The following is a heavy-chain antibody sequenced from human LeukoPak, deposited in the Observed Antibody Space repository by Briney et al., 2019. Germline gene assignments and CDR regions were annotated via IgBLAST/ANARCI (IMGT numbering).Heavy chain of an antibody. V-gene: IGHV4-59*01. CDR3: ARGLDYDSSGYYHEKSFDY. CDR1: GGSISSYY. J-gene: IGHJ4*02. CDR2: IYYSGST. D-gene: IGHD3-22*01. Sequence: SETLSLTCTVSGGSISSYYWSWIRQPPGKGLEWIGYIYYSGSTNYNPSLKSRVTISVDTSKNQFSLKLGSVTAADTAVYYCARGLDYDSSGYYHEKSFDYWGQGTLVTVSS.